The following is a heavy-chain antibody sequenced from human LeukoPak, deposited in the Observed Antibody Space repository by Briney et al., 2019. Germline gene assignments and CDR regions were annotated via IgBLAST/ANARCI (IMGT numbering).Heavy chain of an antibody. CDR3: AKDRERAEDGYNGYFDY. CDR1: GFNFNNYG. Sequence: GGSLRLSCAASGFNFNNYGMSWVRQAPGKGLEWVSGISGSGGGSTYYADSVKGRFTISRDNSKNTLYLQMNSLRAEDTAVYYCAKDRERAEDGYNGYFDYWGRGTLVTVSS. V-gene: IGHV3-23*01. J-gene: IGHJ4*02. D-gene: IGHD5-24*01. CDR2: ISGSGGGST.